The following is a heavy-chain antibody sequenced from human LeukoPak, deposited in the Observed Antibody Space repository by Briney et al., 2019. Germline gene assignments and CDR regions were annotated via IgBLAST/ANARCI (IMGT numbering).Heavy chain of an antibody. V-gene: IGHV4-34*01. Sequence: SETLSLTCAVYGGSFSGYYWSWIRQPPGKGLEWIGEINHSGSTNYNPSLKSRVTISVDTSKNQFSLKLSSVTAADTAVYYCARSLRYFDWPYGMDVWGQGTTVTVSS. D-gene: IGHD3-9*01. J-gene: IGHJ6*02. CDR2: INHSGST. CDR3: ARSLRYFDWPYGMDV. CDR1: GGSFSGYY.